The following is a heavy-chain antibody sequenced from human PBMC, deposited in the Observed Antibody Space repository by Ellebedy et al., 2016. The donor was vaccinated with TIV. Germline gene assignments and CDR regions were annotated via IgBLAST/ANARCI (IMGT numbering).Heavy chain of an antibody. CDR1: GFSVISSY. V-gene: IGHV3-66*01. J-gene: IGHJ3*02. CDR3: TRSGSYYDAFDI. Sequence: PGGSLRLSCAASGFSVISSYMSWVRQVPGKGLECVAFIYGGRDITIYADSVKGRFTISRDSSRNTLYLQINSLRAEDTAVYYCTRSGSYYDAFDIWGQGTMVTVS. CDR2: IYGGRDIT. D-gene: IGHD1-26*01.